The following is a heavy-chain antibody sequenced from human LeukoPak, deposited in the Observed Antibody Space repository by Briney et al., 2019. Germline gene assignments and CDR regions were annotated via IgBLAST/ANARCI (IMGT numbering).Heavy chain of an antibody. Sequence: ASVKVSCKASGYTFTSYGISWVRQAPGQGLEWMGCISAYNGNTNYAQKLQGRLTMTTDTSTSTAYMELRSLRSDDTAVYYCARESVAGLQRGSGVSDYWGQGTLVTVSS. J-gene: IGHJ4*02. CDR1: GYTFTSYG. CDR2: ISAYNGNT. CDR3: ARESVAGLQRGSGVSDY. D-gene: IGHD6-19*01. V-gene: IGHV1-18*01.